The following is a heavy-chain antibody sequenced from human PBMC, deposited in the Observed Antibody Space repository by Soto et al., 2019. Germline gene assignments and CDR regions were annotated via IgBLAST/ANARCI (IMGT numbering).Heavy chain of an antibody. CDR3: ARQGVVVTDVVTLLAFDM. D-gene: IGHD2-21*02. CDR1: GDTFSTYF. Sequence: QVQLAQSGPEVKRPGDSVRVACKADGDTFSTYFIHWVRQAPGQGLEWMGWIRPSSGGTNYAQNFLGRVTVSRDTSISSVFMDLDILRSDDTAIYSCARQGVVVTDVVTLLAFDMWGQGTMVTVSS. J-gene: IGHJ3*02. V-gene: IGHV1-2*02. CDR2: IRPSSGGT.